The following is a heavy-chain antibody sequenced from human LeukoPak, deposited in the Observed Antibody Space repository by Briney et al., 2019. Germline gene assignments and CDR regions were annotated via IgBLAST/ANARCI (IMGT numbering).Heavy chain of an antibody. J-gene: IGHJ4*02. Sequence: GASVTVSCKASGYTFTSYYIHWVRQAPGQGLEWMGIINPSGGGTGYAQKFQGRVSMTRDTSTSTVYMDLSSLRSGDTAVYYCARGRLAVAGNAAILGYWGQGTLVTVSS. CDR2: INPSGGGT. V-gene: IGHV1-46*01. CDR1: GYTFTSYY. D-gene: IGHD6-19*01. CDR3: ARGRLAVAGNAAILGY.